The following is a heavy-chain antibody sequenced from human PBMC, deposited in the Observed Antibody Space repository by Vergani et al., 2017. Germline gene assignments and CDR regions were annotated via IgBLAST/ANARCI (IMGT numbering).Heavy chain of an antibody. CDR3: ARDLNWGDNYYDYGMDV. V-gene: IGHV3-11*05. CDR1: GFTFSDYY. D-gene: IGHD3-10*01. Sequence: QVQLVESGGGLVKPGGSLRLSCAASGFTFSDYYMSWIRQAPGKGLEWVSYISSSSSYTNYADSVKGRFTISRDNAKNSLYLQMNSLRAEDTAVYYCARDLNWGDNYYDYGMDVWGQGTTVTVSS. CDR2: ISSSSSYT. J-gene: IGHJ6*02.